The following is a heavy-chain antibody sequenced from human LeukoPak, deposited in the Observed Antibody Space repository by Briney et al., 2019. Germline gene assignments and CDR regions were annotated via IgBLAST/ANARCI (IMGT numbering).Heavy chain of an antibody. CDR3: ARGMATVTGPFDS. J-gene: IGHJ4*02. Sequence: GGSLRLSCAASGFTFCSYWMHWVRHAPGKGLMWVSRINTGVSDTLYADSVKGRFTISTDNAKNTLYLQMNSLRAEDTAVYYCARGMATVTGPFDSWGQGTLVTVSS. CDR2: INTGVSDT. CDR1: GFTFCSYW. V-gene: IGHV3-74*01. D-gene: IGHD4-17*01.